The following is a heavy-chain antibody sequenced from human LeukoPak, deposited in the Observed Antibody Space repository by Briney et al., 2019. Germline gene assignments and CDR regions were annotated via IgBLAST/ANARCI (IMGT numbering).Heavy chain of an antibody. D-gene: IGHD2-15*01. J-gene: IGHJ6*02. CDR2: ISAYNGNT. Sequence: GASVKVSCKASGYTFTSYGISWVRQAPGQGLEWMGWISAYNGNTNYARKLQGRVTMTTDTSTSTACMELRSLRSDDTAVYYCAREGYCSGGSCYPVYYYYGMDVWGQGTTVTVSS. CDR1: GYTFTSYG. CDR3: AREGYCSGGSCYPVYYYYGMDV. V-gene: IGHV1-18*01.